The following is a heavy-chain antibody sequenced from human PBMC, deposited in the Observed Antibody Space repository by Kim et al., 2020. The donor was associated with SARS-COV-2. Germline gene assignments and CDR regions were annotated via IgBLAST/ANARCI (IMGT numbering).Heavy chain of an antibody. CDR3: ARRGCIRSSSYSCSSYALDV. Sequence: GGSLRLSCAASGFTFDDYAMHWVRQVPGKGLEWVSGIRWDSEIKAYADSVKGRFIVSRDNAKNSLYLQMNSLRPEDTALYYCARRGCIRSSSYSCSSYALDVWGQGTTVTVSS. V-gene: IGHV3-9*01. D-gene: IGHD2-15*01. CDR2: IRWDSEIK. J-gene: IGHJ6*02. CDR1: GFTFDDYA.